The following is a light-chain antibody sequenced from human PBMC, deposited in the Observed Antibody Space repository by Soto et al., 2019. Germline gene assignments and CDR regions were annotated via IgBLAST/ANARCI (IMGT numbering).Light chain of an antibody. V-gene: IGKV3-11*01. Sequence: EIVMTQSPATLSVSPGERATLSCRASQSVNSYLAWYQQKPGQAPRLLIYDASNRATGIPARFSGSGSGTDFTLTISSLEPEDFAVYYCQQRSNWPPRWTFGQGTKVDI. CDR3: QQRSNWPPRWT. J-gene: IGKJ1*01. CDR1: QSVNSY. CDR2: DAS.